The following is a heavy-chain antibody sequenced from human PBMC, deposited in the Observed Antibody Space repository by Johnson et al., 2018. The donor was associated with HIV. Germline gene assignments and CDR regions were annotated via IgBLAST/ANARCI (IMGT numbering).Heavy chain of an antibody. CDR2: IKHDGSEK. D-gene: IGHD3-3*02. CDR3: ARAQLIFPKNAFDF. J-gene: IGHJ3*01. CDR1: GFTFSSYW. V-gene: IGHV3-7*02. Sequence: VQLVESGGGLVQPGGSLRLSCAASGFTFSSYWMSWVRQAPGKGLEWVANIKHDGSEKYYVDSVKGRFTISRDNTKNSVYLLMNSLRVEDTALYYCARAQLIFPKNAFDFWGQGTMVTVSS.